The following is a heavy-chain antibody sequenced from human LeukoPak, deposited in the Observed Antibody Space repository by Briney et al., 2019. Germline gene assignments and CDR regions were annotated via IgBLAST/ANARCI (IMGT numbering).Heavy chain of an antibody. CDR2: IIPIFGTA. V-gene: IGHV1-69*01. CDR1: GGTFSSYA. CDR3: ASIGYYDSSGYYYAVDY. Sequence: VASVKVSCKASGGTFSSYAISWVRQAPGQGLEWMGGIIPIFGTANYAQKFQGSVTITADESTSTAYMELSSLRSEDTAVYYCASIGYYDSSGYYYAVDYWGQGTLVTVSS. D-gene: IGHD3-22*01. J-gene: IGHJ4*02.